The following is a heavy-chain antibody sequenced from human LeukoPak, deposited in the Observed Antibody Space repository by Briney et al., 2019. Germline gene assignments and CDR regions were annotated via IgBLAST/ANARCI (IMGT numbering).Heavy chain of an antibody. CDR2: IKQDGSET. D-gene: IGHD5-12*01. Sequence: GGSLRLSCAASEFTFSGYWMSWFRQAPGKGLEWLATIKQDGSETDYVDSVKGRFTISRDNAKNSLYLQMNSLRIEDTAVYYCARAQWRRPDYWGQGTLVTVSS. CDR1: EFTFSGYW. J-gene: IGHJ4*02. V-gene: IGHV3-7*02. CDR3: ARAQWRRPDY.